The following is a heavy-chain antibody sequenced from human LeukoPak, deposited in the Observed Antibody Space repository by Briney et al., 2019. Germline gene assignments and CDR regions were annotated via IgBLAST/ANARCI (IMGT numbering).Heavy chain of an antibody. J-gene: IGHJ4*02. CDR1: GFTFSSYG. CDR3: AKGNIVVPAATDY. V-gene: IGHV3-30*02. Sequence: GGSLRLSCAASGFTFSSYGMHWVRQAPGKGLEWVAFIRYDGSNKYYADSVKGRFTISSDNSKNTLYLQMSSLRAEDTAVYYCAKGNIVVPAATDYWGQGTLVTVSS. CDR2: IRYDGSNK. D-gene: IGHD2-2*01.